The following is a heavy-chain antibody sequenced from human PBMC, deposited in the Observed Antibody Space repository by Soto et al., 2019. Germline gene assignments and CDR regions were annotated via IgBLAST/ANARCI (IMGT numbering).Heavy chain of an antibody. D-gene: IGHD5-18*01. CDR2: MYYSGTT. Sequence: SETLSLTCTVSGGSMSRYYWSWIRQPPGKGLEWIGSMYYSGTTNYNPSLKSRVSMSVGTSRNQFSLKLTSVTAADAAVYYCARAGSGYSYGFDYWGQGTLVTVSS. V-gene: IGHV4-59*01. CDR1: GGSMSRYY. CDR3: ARAGSGYSYGFDY. J-gene: IGHJ4*02.